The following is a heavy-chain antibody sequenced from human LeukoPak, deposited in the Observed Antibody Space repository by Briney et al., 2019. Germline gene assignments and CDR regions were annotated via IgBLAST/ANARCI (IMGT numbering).Heavy chain of an antibody. CDR2: IYSGGST. V-gene: IGHV3-66*01. J-gene: IGHJ3*02. D-gene: IGHD3-22*01. CDR3: ARGGGISSGYYEAFDI. CDR1: GFTVSSNY. Sequence: GGSLRLSCAASGFTVSSNYMSWVRQAPGKGLEWVSVIYSGGSTYYADSVKGRFTISRDNSKNTLYLQMNSLRAEDTAVYYCARGGGISSGYYEAFDIWGQGTMVTVSS.